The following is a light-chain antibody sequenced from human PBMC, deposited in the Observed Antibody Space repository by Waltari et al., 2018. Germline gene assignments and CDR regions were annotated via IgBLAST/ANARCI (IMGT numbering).Light chain of an antibody. CDR2: DVS. Sequence: HSALTPPASVSGSPGQSIPISCTGTTSDVGGYKYVSRYQQHPGKAPKLMIYDVSNRPSGVSNRFSGSKSGNTASLTISGLQAEDEADYYCSSYISSDTLELFGGGTSLTVL. CDR3: SSYISSDTLEL. V-gene: IGLV2-14*03. J-gene: IGLJ2*01. CDR1: TSDVGGYKY.